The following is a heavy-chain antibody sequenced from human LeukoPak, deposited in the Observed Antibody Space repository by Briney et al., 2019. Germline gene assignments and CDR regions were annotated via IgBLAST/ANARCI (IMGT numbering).Heavy chain of an antibody. J-gene: IGHJ5*02. Sequence: PSETLSLTCTVSGGSISSYYWSWIRRPAGKGLEWIGRIYNSGITNYNPSLKSRVTMSMDTSMNQFSLKLRSVTAADTAVYYCARGDYGSGTYLWGSWGQGILVTVSP. CDR3: ARGDYGSGTYLWGS. CDR2: IYNSGIT. V-gene: IGHV4-4*07. D-gene: IGHD3-10*01. CDR1: GGSISSYY.